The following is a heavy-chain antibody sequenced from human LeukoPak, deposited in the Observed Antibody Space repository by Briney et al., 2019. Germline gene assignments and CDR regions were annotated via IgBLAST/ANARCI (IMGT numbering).Heavy chain of an antibody. CDR1: GGSISSGSYY. CDR3: AKGYSSGWRTYFDY. D-gene: IGHD6-19*01. Sequence: PSQTLSLTCTVSGGSISSGSYYWSWIRQPAGKGLEWIGRIYTSGSTNYNPSLKSRVTISVDTSKNQFSLKLSSVTAADTAVYYCAKGYSSGWRTYFDYWGQGTLVTVSS. J-gene: IGHJ4*02. V-gene: IGHV4-61*02. CDR2: IYTSGST.